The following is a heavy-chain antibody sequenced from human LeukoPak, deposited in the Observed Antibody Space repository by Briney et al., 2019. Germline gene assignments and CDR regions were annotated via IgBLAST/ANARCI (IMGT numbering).Heavy chain of an antibody. CDR2: INSDGSNT. CDR1: GFTFSSYW. CDR3: ARRIVTYYYDSSGSLDAFDI. Sequence: TGGSLRLSCAAPGFTFSSYWMHWVRQAPGKGLVWVSRINSDGSNTNYADSVKGRFTISRDNAKNTLYLQMNSLRAEDTAVYYCARRIVTYYYDSSGSLDAFDIWGQGTMVTVSS. V-gene: IGHV3-74*01. D-gene: IGHD3-22*01. J-gene: IGHJ3*02.